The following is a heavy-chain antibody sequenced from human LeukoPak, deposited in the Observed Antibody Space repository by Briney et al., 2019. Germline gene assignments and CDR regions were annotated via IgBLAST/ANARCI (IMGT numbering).Heavy chain of an antibody. J-gene: IGHJ4*02. CDR2: IYYSGST. CDR3: AKQPTEYDILTGYPLYYFDY. D-gene: IGHD3-9*01. CDR1: GGSISRYY. V-gene: IGHV4-59*01. Sequence: SETLSLTCTVSGGSISRYYWSWIRQPPGKGLEWIGYIYYSGSTNYNPSLKSRVTISVDTSKNQFSLKLSSVTAADTAVYYCAKQPTEYDILTGYPLYYFDYWGQGTLVTVSS.